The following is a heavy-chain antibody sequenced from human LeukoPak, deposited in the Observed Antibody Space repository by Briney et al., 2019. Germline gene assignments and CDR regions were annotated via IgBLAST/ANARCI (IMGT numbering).Heavy chain of an antibody. Sequence: GGSLRLSCAASGFTFSSYTMTWVRQAPGKGLEWVSGFGYRGTTTYYADSVKGRFTISRDNAKNSLYLQMNSLRAEDTAVYYCARGDSSSWHPDYWGQGTLVTVSS. V-gene: IGHV3-21*01. J-gene: IGHJ4*02. CDR3: ARGDSSSWHPDY. CDR1: GFTFSSYT. CDR2: FGYRGTTT. D-gene: IGHD6-13*01.